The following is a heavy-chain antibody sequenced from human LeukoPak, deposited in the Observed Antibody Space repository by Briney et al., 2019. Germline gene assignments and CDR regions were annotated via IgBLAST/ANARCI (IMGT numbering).Heavy chain of an antibody. Sequence: PGGSLRLSCAASGFTFDEYTMHWVRQAPGKCLEWVSLMSWDGGSTYYAGSVKGRFTISRDNSKNSLYLQMNSLRTEDPALYYCAKVPRGTIFGVVIIVFDYWGQGTLVTVSS. V-gene: IGHV3-43*01. CDR1: GFTFDEYT. D-gene: IGHD3-3*01. CDR2: MSWDGGST. J-gene: IGHJ4*02. CDR3: AKVPRGTIFGVVIIVFDY.